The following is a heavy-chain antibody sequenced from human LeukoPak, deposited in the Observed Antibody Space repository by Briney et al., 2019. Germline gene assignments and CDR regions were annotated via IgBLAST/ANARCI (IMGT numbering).Heavy chain of an antibody. Sequence: PGGSLRLSCAASGFTFDNYAMHWVRQAPGKGLEWVSGISWNSGSIGYADSVKGRFTISRDNAKNSLYLQMNSLRAEDTALYYCAKDKWELPQYYFDYWGQGTLVTVSS. CDR2: ISWNSGSI. V-gene: IGHV3-9*01. CDR1: GFTFDNYA. CDR3: AKDKWELPQYYFDY. D-gene: IGHD1-26*01. J-gene: IGHJ4*02.